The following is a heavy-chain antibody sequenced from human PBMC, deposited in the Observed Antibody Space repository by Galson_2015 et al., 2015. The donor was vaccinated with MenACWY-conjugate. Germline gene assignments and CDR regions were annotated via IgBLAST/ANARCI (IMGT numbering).Heavy chain of an antibody. V-gene: IGHV1-3*04. CDR2: INTGKGNT. Sequence: SVKVSCKAAGYTFTSCAMHWVRQAPGQGLEWMGWINTGKGNTKYSERFQDRVTITRDTSATTVYMELGSLRSEDTAVYYCARDVYFYDSGSLGHYGMDVWGQGTTVTVSS. CDR1: GYTFTSCA. CDR3: ARDVYFYDSGSLGHYGMDV. D-gene: IGHD3-10*01. J-gene: IGHJ6*02.